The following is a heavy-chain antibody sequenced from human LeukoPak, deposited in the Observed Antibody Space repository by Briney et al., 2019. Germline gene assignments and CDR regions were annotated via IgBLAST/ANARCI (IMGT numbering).Heavy chain of an antibody. CDR1: GYTFTGYY. CDR2: INPNSGGT. CDR3: ARDQDTAMVTDYYYYMDV. V-gene: IGHV1-2*02. Sequence: ASVKVSCKASGYTFTGYYMHWVRQAPGQGLEWMGWINPNSGGTNYAQKFQGRVTMTRDTSISTAYMELSSLRSDDTAVYYCARDQDTAMVTDYYYYMDVWGKGTTVTVSS. J-gene: IGHJ6*03. D-gene: IGHD5-18*01.